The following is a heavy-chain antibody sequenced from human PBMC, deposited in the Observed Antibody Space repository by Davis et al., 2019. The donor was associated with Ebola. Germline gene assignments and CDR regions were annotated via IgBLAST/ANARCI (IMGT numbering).Heavy chain of an antibody. CDR1: GFTFSNAW. CDR3: TTDLGEYSSSARDDY. J-gene: IGHJ4*02. Sequence: PGGSLRLSCAASGFTFSNAWMSWVRQAPGKGLEWVGRIKSKTDGGTTDYAAPVKGRFTISRDDSKNTLYLQMNSLKTEDTAVYYCTTDLGEYSSSARDDYWGQGTLVTVSS. D-gene: IGHD6-6*01. CDR2: IKSKTDGGTT. V-gene: IGHV3-15*01.